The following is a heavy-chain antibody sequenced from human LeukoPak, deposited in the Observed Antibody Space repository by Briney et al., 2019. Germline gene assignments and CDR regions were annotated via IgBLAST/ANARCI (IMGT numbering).Heavy chain of an antibody. Sequence: ASVKVSCKASGYTFTIYAIHWVRQAPGQRLEWMGWINAGNGNRKYSQKFQDRVTITREPSATTAYMELNSLTSEDTAVYYCARVSDDSGWNFDYWGQGTLVTVSS. D-gene: IGHD6-19*01. CDR2: INAGNGNR. V-gene: IGHV1-3*01. J-gene: IGHJ4*02. CDR1: GYTFTIYA. CDR3: ARVSDDSGWNFDY.